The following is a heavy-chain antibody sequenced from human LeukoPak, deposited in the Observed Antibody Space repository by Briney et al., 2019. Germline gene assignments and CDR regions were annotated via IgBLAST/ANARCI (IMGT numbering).Heavy chain of an antibody. CDR3: ARGLDPPRGNWFTP. CDR2: IFYNGHT. V-gene: IGHV4-59*02. J-gene: IGHJ5*02. Sequence: SETLSLTCTVSAGSVSAYYWSWIRQRPGRGFESIGYIFYNGHTKYNPSLSSRVTISINTSKNQFSLKLSSVTAADTAFFFCARGLDPPRGNWFTPWGKETLVPVSS. CDR1: AGSVSAYY. D-gene: IGHD3-10*01.